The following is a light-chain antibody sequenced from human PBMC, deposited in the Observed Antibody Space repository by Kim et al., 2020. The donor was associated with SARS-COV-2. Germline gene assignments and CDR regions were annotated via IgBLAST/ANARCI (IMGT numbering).Light chain of an antibody. CDR3: QAWDSSTGV. CDR1: KLGDKY. J-gene: IGLJ1*01. Sequence: SYELTQPPSVSVSPGQTASITCSGDKLGDKYASWYQQKPGQPPVPVIYQDTQRPSGIPERFSGSNSGKTATLTISGTQAMDEADYYCQAWDSSTGVFGTGTKVTVL. CDR2: QDT. V-gene: IGLV3-1*01.